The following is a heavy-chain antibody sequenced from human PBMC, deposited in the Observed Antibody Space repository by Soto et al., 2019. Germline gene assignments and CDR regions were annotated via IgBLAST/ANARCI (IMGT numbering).Heavy chain of an antibody. CDR2: IYPIDSDT. Sequence: GESLKISCKGSGYSFTSYWIGWVRQMPGKGLEWMGIIYPIDSDTRYSPSFQGQVTISVDKSISTAYLQWSSLKASDTAMYYCARPSRGDFWSGSTQPKYYYYGMDVWGQGTTVTVSS. V-gene: IGHV5-51*01. J-gene: IGHJ6*02. D-gene: IGHD3-3*01. CDR3: ARPSRGDFWSGSTQPKYYYYGMDV. CDR1: GYSFTSYW.